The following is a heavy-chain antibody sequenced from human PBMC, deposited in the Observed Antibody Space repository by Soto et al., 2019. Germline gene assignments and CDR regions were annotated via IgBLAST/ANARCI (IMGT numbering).Heavy chain of an antibody. CDR2: MNPNSGNT. CDR3: AKGYAMDV. J-gene: IGHJ6*02. V-gene: IGHV1-8*01. Sequence: ASVKVSCKASGSAFTNYDINWVRQATGQGLEWMGWMNPNSGNTGYAQKFQGRLTMTRDTSIGTAYMELSSLRSEDTAVYYCAKGYAMDVWGQGTTVTVSS. D-gene: IGHD2-2*01. CDR1: GSAFTNYD.